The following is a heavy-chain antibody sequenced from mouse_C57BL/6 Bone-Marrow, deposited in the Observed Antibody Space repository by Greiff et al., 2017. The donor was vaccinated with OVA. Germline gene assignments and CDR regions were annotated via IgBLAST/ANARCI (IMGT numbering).Heavy chain of an antibody. CDR2: ISSGGSYI. D-gene: IGHD1-1*01. CDR1: GFTFSSYG. V-gene: IGHV5-6*01. Sequence: EVQLVESGGDLVKPGGSLKLSCAASGFTFSSYGMSWVRQTPDKRLEWVATISSGGSYIYYADSVTGRFTISRDNAKDNLYLQMHSMKSEDTAMYYCARHYYGSSYYWGQGTTLTVSS. CDR3: ARHYYGSSYY. J-gene: IGHJ2*01.